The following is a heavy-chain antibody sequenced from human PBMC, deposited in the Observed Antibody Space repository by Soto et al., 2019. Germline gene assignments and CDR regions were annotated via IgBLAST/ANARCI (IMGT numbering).Heavy chain of an antibody. V-gene: IGHV4-34*01. Sequence: SETLSLTCAVYGGSFSGYYWSWIRQPPGKGLEWIGEINHSGSTNYNPSLKSRVTISVDTSKNQFSLKLSSVTAADTAVYYCARGYDYIWGSYRTTYFDYWGQGTLVTVSS. CDR1: GGSFSGYY. CDR3: ARGYDYIWGSYRTTYFDY. J-gene: IGHJ4*02. CDR2: INHSGST. D-gene: IGHD3-16*02.